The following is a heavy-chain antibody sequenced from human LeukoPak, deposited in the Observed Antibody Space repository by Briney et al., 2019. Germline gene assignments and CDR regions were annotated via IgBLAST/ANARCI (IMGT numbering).Heavy chain of an antibody. CDR2: IYYSGST. Sequence: SETLSLTCTVSGGSISSYYWSWIRQPPGKGLEWIGYIYYSGSTSYNPSLKSRVTISVDTSKNQFSLKLSSVTAADTAVYYCAREVVVVAAGNWFDPWGQGTLVTVSS. CDR1: GGSISSYY. D-gene: IGHD2-15*01. CDR3: AREVVVVAAGNWFDP. V-gene: IGHV4-59*01. J-gene: IGHJ5*02.